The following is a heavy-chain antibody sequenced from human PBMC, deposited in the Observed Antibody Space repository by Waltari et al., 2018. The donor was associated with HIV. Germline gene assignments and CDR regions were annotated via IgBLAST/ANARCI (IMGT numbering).Heavy chain of an antibody. Sequence: QLQLQESGPSLVKPSATLSLTCNVSGDSTSSRNYYWGWIRQPPGKGLEWIGSFYHSGATYYNPSLKSRVAIFVDVSKNQFSLEVSSVTAADTAIYYCATTAFYYESSGFFWGQGALVSVSA. D-gene: IGHD3-22*01. CDR3: ATTAFYYESSGFF. CDR1: GDSTSSRNYY. J-gene: IGHJ4*02. CDR2: FYHSGAT. V-gene: IGHV4-39*01.